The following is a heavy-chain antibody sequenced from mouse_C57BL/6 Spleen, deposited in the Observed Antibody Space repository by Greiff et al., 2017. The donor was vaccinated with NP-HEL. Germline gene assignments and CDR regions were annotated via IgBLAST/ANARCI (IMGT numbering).Heavy chain of an antibody. CDR2: INPNYGTT. D-gene: IGHD1-1*01. Sequence: VQLKESGPELVKPGASVKISCKASGYSFTDYNMNWVKQSNGKSLEWIGVINPNYGTTSYNQKFKGKATLTVDQSSSTAYMQLNSLTSEDSAVYYCARGSSYGSSLWYFDVWGTGTTVTVSS. V-gene: IGHV1-39*01. J-gene: IGHJ1*03. CDR1: GYSFTDYN. CDR3: ARGSSYGSSLWYFDV.